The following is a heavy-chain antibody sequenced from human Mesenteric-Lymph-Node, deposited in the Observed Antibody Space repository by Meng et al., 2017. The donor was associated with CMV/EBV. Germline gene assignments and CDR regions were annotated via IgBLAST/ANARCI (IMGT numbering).Heavy chain of an antibody. CDR2: IYYSGST. J-gene: IGHJ4*02. CDR1: GGSISSSSYY. V-gene: IGHV4-39*07. D-gene: IGHD2-2*01. CDR3: ARDAGVVRGFDY. Sequence: SETLSLTCTVSGGSISSSSYYWGWIRQPPGKGLEWIGSIYYSGSTYYNPSLKSRVTISVDTSKNQFSLKLSSVTAADTAVYYCARDAGVVRGFDYWGQGTLVTVSS.